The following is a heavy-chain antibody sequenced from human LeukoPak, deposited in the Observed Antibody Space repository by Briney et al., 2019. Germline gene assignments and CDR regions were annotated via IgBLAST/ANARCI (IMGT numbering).Heavy chain of an antibody. Sequence: SETLSLTCTVSGASISTSSYYWRWIRQPPGKGLEWIVYIYYSGTTYYNPSLKSRVTISVNTSKNQFSLKLTSVTAADTAVYYCARGPYGSGSYYWGQGTLVTVSS. CDR2: IYYSGTT. CDR3: ARGPYGSGSYY. CDR1: GASISTSSYY. J-gene: IGHJ4*02. D-gene: IGHD3-10*01. V-gene: IGHV4-30-4*01.